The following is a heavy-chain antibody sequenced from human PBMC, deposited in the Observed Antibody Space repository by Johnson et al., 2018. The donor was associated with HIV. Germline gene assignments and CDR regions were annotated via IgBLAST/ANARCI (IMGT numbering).Heavy chain of an antibody. CDR2: IYSGGSK. J-gene: IGHJ3*02. Sequence: MLLVESGGGVVQPGGSLRLSCAASGFTVSSNYMSWVRQAPGKGLEWVSVIYSGGSKYYADSVKGRFTISRANSKNTLYLQMNSLRAEDTAVYYCARDMFGRYYYDSSGYSDDAFDTWGQGTMVTVSS. D-gene: IGHD3-22*01. CDR3: ARDMFGRYYYDSSGYSDDAFDT. V-gene: IGHV3-66*01. CDR1: GFTVSSNY.